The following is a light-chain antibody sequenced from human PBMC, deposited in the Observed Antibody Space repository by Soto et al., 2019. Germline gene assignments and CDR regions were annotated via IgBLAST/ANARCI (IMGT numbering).Light chain of an antibody. V-gene: IGKV3-20*01. CDR3: QQYGSSPGYT. J-gene: IGKJ2*01. CDR2: GAS. CDR1: QSVSSSY. Sequence: EIVLTQSPGTLSLSPGERATLSCRASQSVSSSYLAWYQQKPGQAPRLLIYGASSRATGIPDRFSGSGSRTDFPLSISRLEPEDFAVYYCQQYGSSPGYTFGQGTKLEIK.